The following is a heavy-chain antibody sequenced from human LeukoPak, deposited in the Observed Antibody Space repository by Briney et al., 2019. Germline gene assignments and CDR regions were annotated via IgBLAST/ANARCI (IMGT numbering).Heavy chain of an antibody. CDR2: INPSAGRT. CDR3: ARVAVTAAAGTFRWFDP. J-gene: IGHJ5*02. D-gene: IGHD6-13*01. Sequence: GASVKVSCKASGYTFTTYYIHWVRQAPGQGLEWMGIINPSAGRTTYAQKFQGRVTMTRDMSTSTVYLELSSLRSEDTAVYYCARVAVTAAAGTFRWFDPWGQGTLVSVSS. V-gene: IGHV1-46*01. CDR1: GYTFTTYY.